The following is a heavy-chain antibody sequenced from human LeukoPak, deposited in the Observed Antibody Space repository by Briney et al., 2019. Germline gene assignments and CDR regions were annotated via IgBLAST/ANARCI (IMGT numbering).Heavy chain of an antibody. CDR1: GCTFTSYA. CDR2: INTNTGNP. J-gene: IGHJ6*03. V-gene: IGHV7-4-1*02. Sequence: ASVKVSCKASGCTFTSYAMNWVRQAPGQGLEWMGWINTNTGNPTYAQGFTGRFVFSLDTSVSTAYLQISSLKAEDTAVYYCARDASGGYYYYMDVWGKGTTVTVSS. D-gene: IGHD6-25*01. CDR3: ARDASGGYYYYMDV.